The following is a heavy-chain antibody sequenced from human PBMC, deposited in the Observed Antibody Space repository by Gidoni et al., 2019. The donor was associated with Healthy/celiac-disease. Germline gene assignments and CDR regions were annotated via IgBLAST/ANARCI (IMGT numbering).Heavy chain of an antibody. D-gene: IGHD2-15*01. CDR1: GFTFSTYG. V-gene: IGHV3-30*18. J-gene: IGHJ4*02. Sequence: QVQLVESGGGVVQPGRSLRLSCSSSGFTFSTYGMHWVRQAPSKGLEWVAVISDDGSNKYYADSVKGRFTISRDNSKNTLYLQMNSLRAEDTAVYYCAKVGYLNTFDYWGQGTLVTVSS. CDR3: AKVGYLNTFDY. CDR2: ISDDGSNK.